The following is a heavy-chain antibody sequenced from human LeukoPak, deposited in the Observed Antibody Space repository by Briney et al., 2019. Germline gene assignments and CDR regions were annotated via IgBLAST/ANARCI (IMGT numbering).Heavy chain of an antibody. J-gene: IGHJ4*02. CDR2: ISGSGGST. D-gene: IGHD1-1*01. CDR3: TRDRRGYHYFDY. V-gene: IGHV3-23*01. Sequence: GGSLRLSCAASGFTFSSYAMSWVRQAPGKGLEWVSAISGSGGSTYYADSVKGRFTISRDNSKNTLYLQMKSLKIEDTAVYYCTRDRRGYHYFDYWGQGTLVTVSS. CDR1: GFTFSSYA.